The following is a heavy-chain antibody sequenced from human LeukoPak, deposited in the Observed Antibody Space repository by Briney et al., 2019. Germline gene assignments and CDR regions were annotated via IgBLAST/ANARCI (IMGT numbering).Heavy chain of an antibody. D-gene: IGHD4-17*01. J-gene: IGHJ4*02. CDR3: ARGGDYDDLDY. CDR2: IYYSGST. V-gene: IGHV4-30-4*01. Sequence: PSETLSLTCTVSGGSISSGDYYWSWIRQPPGKGLEWIGYIYYSGSTYYNPSLKSRVTISVDTSKNQFSLKLSSVTAADTAVYYCARGGDYDDLDYWGQGTLVTVSS. CDR1: GGSISSGDYY.